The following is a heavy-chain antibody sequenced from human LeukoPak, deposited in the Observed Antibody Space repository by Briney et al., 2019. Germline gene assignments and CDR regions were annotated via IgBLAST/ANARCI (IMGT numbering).Heavy chain of an antibody. Sequence: GGSLRLSCAASGFTFSSYEMNWVRQAPGKGLEWVSYISSSGSTIYCADSVKGRFTISRDNAKNSLYLQMNSLRAEDTAVYYCARDSHEKNSGSHLILCYWGQGTLVTVSS. D-gene: IGHD1-26*01. J-gene: IGHJ4*02. CDR2: ISSSGSTI. CDR1: GFTFSSYE. V-gene: IGHV3-48*03. CDR3: ARDSHEKNSGSHLILCY.